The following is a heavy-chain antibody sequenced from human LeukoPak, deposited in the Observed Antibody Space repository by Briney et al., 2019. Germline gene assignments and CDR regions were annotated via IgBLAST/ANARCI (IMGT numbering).Heavy chain of an antibody. V-gene: IGHV3-7*01. Sequence: GGSLRLSCAASEFTFSSYWMSWVRQAPGKGLEWVANIKQDGSEKYYVDSVKGRFTISRDNAKNSLYLQMNSLRAEDTAVYYCASNYAKLYFDYWGQGTLVTVSS. J-gene: IGHJ4*02. CDR1: EFTFSSYW. CDR2: IKQDGSEK. D-gene: IGHD2-2*01. CDR3: ASNYAKLYFDY.